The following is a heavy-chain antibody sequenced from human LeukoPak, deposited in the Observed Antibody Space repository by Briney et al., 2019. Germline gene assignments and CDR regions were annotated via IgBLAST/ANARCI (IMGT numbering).Heavy chain of an antibody. Sequence: GGSLRLSCAASGFYFSGYEMNWVRQAPGKGLEWVSYISSSGNTIYYADSVKGRFTISRDNAKNSLYLQMNSLRAEDTAVYFCARTKTLTIRPFAIWGQGTMVTVSS. CDR2: ISSSGNTI. V-gene: IGHV3-48*03. D-gene: IGHD3-10*01. CDR1: GFYFSGYE. J-gene: IGHJ3*02. CDR3: ARTKTLTIRPFAI.